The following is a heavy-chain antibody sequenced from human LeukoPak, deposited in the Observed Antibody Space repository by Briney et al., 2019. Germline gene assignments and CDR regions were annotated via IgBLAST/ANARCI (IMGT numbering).Heavy chain of an antibody. J-gene: IGHJ4*02. D-gene: IGHD3-3*01. CDR2: ISSSSSTI. CDR1: GFTFSSYS. CDR3: ARDPSYDLWTDPNYFDY. V-gene: IGHV3-48*02. Sequence: PGGSLRLSCAASGFTFSSYSMNWVRQAPGKGLEWVSYISSSSSTIYYADSVKGRFTISRDNAKNSLYLQMNSLRDEDTAVYYCARDPSYDLWTDPNYFDYWGQGTLVTVSS.